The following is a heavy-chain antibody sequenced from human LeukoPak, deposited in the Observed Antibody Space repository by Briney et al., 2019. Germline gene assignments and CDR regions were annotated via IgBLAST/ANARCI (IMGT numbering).Heavy chain of an antibody. CDR1: GGSFSGAY. V-gene: IGHV4-34*01. Sequence: SETLSLTCAVYGGSFSGAYWSWIRQAPGKGLEWIGEINHSGSANYNPSLKSRVTISVDTSKNQFSLKLTSVTAADTAVYYCARDPWYTSGWYGGNWGQGTQVTVSS. D-gene: IGHD6-19*01. J-gene: IGHJ4*02. CDR2: INHSGSA. CDR3: ARDPWYTSGWYGGN.